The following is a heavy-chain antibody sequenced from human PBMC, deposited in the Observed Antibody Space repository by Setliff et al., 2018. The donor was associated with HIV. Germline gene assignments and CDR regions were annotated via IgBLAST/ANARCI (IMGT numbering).Heavy chain of an antibody. Sequence: SETLSLTCAVYGGAFNDYYWNWIRQPPGEGLQWIGEINHSGNINYNPSLKSRLTISVETSKNQFSLKLSSVTAADTAVYYCARVALAGIAARPFYFDYWGQGTLVTVSS. V-gene: IGHV4-34*09. CDR3: ARVALAGIAARPFYFDY. J-gene: IGHJ4*02. CDR2: INHSGNI. CDR1: GGAFNDYY. D-gene: IGHD6-6*01.